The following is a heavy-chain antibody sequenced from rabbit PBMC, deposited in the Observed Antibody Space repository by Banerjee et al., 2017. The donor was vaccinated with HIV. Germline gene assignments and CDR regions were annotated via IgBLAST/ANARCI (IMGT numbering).Heavy chain of an antibody. CDR1: GFSFSSSYW. CDR2: INTGIGNT. V-gene: IGHV1S45*01. D-gene: IGHD1-1*01. Sequence: EESGGDLVKPEGSLTLTCTASGFSFSSSYWIYWVRQAPGKGLEWIACINTGIGNTYYASWAKGRFTVSKTSSTTVTLQMTSLTAADTATYFCARSYGSSSGFGLWGPGTLVTVS. J-gene: IGHJ4*01. CDR3: ARSYGSSSGFGL.